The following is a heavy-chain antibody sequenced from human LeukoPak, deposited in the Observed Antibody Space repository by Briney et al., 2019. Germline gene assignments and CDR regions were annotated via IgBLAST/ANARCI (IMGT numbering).Heavy chain of an antibody. CDR1: GVSFGRYA. J-gene: IGHJ4*02. Sequence: GGSLRLSCAASGVSFGRYAMSWVRQAPGKGLKWVSDISISGGSIYYADSVKGRFTISRDNSKNTLYLQMNSLRAEDTAVYYCAKDHGLQWLVSLLDYWGQGTLVTVSS. V-gene: IGHV3-23*01. D-gene: IGHD6-19*01. CDR3: AKDHGLQWLVSLLDY. CDR2: ISISGGSI.